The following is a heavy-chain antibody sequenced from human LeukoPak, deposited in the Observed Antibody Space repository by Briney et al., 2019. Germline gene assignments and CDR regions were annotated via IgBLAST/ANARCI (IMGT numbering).Heavy chain of an antibody. D-gene: IGHD3-22*01. CDR1: GGSISSYY. CDR3: ATFSLPYYYDSSGPGAFDY. CDR2: IYYSGST. J-gene: IGHJ4*02. Sequence: SETLSLTCTVSGGSISSYYWSWIRQPPGKGLEWIGYIYYSGSTNYNPSLKSRVTISVDTSKNQFSLKLSSVTAADTAVYYCATFSLPYYYDSSGPGAFDYWGQGTLVTVSS. V-gene: IGHV4-59*08.